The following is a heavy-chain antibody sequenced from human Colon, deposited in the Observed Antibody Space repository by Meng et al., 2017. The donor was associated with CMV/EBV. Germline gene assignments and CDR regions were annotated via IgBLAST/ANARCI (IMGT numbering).Heavy chain of an antibody. CDR2: INHSGST. D-gene: IGHD1-26*01. CDR1: GGSFRVYY. J-gene: IGHJ4*02. Sequence: QFHEWEEGLLKPPGSLSFTCAFYGGSFRVYYWIWIRQPPGKGLEWIGEINHSGSTNYNPSLKSRVTISVDTSKNQFSLKLSSVTAADTAVYYCARGGAPRRPPGARWGQGTLVTVSS. CDR3: ARGGAPRRPPGAR. V-gene: IGHV4-34*01.